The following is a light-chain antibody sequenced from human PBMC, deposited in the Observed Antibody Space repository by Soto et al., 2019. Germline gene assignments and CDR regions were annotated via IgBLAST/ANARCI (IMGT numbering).Light chain of an antibody. CDR1: YRDVGGYNY. J-gene: IGLJ1*01. CDR2: DVS. V-gene: IGLV2-14*01. CDR3: GSYTSSSSQV. Sequence: QSVLTQPASVSGSPGQSITISCTGTYRDVGGYNYVAWYQQYPGKAPKLMIYDVSFRPSGVSNRFSGSKSDITASLTISGLQAEDEADYYCGSYTSSSSQVFGTGTKLTVL.